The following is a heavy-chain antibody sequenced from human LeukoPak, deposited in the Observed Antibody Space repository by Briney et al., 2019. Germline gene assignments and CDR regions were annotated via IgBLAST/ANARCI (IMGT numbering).Heavy chain of an antibody. CDR1: GFTFRSYW. V-gene: IGHV3-74*01. CDR2: INSDGSST. Sequence: GGSLRLSCAASGFTFRSYWMHWVRQAPGKGLVWVSRINSDGSSTSYADSVKGRFTISRDNAKNTLYLQMNSLRAKDTAVYYCARERKYDSNFDYWGQGTLVTVSS. D-gene: IGHD1-1*01. CDR3: ARERKYDSNFDY. J-gene: IGHJ4*02.